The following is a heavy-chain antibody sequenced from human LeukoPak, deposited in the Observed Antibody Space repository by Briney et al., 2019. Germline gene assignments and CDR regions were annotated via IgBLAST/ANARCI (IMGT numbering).Heavy chain of an antibody. CDR1: GYSFTSYW. CDR2: IYPGDSDT. CDR3: ARLARDYSSSWYGGAFDI. V-gene: IGHV5-51*01. D-gene: IGHD6-13*01. Sequence: GESLKISCKGSGYSFTSYWIGWVRQMPGKGLEWMGIIYPGDSDTRYSPSFQGQVTISADKSISTAYLQWSSLKASDTAMYYCARLARDYSSSWYGGAFDIWGQGTMVTVSS. J-gene: IGHJ3*02.